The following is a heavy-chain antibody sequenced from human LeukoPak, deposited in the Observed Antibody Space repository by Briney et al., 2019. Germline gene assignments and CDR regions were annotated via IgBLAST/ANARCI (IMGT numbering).Heavy chain of an antibody. CDR2: ISGSGGST. V-gene: IGHV3-23*01. Sequence: GRSLRLSCTASGFTFSSYAMHWVRQAPGKGLEWVSAISGSGGSTYYADSVKGRFTISRDNSRNTLYLQMNSLRAEDTAVYYCAKRPAYDSSGSVRDYWGQGTLVTVSS. CDR3: AKRPAYDSSGSVRDY. J-gene: IGHJ4*02. CDR1: GFTFSSYA. D-gene: IGHD3-22*01.